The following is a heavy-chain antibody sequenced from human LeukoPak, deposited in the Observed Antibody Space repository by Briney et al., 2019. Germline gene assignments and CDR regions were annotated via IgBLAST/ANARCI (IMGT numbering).Heavy chain of an antibody. CDR2: IYSGGHT. Sequence: PGGSLRLSCAASGFTVSSNYMNWVRQAPGKGLEWVSVIYSGGHTYYADSVKGRFTISRDNSKNTLYLQMNSLRAEDTAVYYCARAMNAGDFDYWGQGTLVTVSS. CDR3: ARAMNAGDFDY. D-gene: IGHD2-8*02. V-gene: IGHV3-53*01. J-gene: IGHJ4*02. CDR1: GFTVSSNY.